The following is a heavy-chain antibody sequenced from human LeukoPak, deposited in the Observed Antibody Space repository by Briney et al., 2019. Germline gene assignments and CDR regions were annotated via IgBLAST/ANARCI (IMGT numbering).Heavy chain of an antibody. CDR1: GGTFSSYA. CDR2: IIPIFGTA. D-gene: IGHD6-13*01. CDR3: ARVLIAAAAPRFDY. J-gene: IGHJ4*02. Sequence: SVKVSCKASGGTFSSYAISWVRQAPGQGLEWMGGIIPIFGTANYAQKFQGRVTITADGSTSTAYMELSSLRSEDTAVYYCARVLIAAAAPRFDYWGQGTLVTVSS. V-gene: IGHV1-69*01.